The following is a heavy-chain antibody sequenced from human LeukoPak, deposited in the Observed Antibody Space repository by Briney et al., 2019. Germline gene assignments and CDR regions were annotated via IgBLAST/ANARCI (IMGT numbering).Heavy chain of an antibody. D-gene: IGHD5-12*01. Sequence: GGSLRLSCAASGFTVSSNYMSWVRQAPGKGLEWVGRIKSKTDGGTTDYAAPVKGRFTISRDDSKNTLYLQMNSLKTEDTAVYYCTTDGYDAFDIWGQGTMVTVSS. CDR3: TTDGYDAFDI. CDR2: IKSKTDGGTT. J-gene: IGHJ3*02. CDR1: GFTVSSNY. V-gene: IGHV3-15*01.